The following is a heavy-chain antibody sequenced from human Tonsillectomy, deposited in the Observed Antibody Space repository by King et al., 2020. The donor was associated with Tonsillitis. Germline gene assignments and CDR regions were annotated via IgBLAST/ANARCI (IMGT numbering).Heavy chain of an antibody. D-gene: IGHD3-3*01. J-gene: IGHJ4*02. CDR1: GGSISSYY. V-gene: IGHV4-59*01. CDR2: IYYRGST. CDR3: ARGVCGTICGVVSFDY. Sequence: QLQESGPGLVKPSETLSLTCTVSGGSISSYYWSWIRQPPGKGLEGIGYIYYRGSTNYNPSLKSRATISVDTSKNQYSLTLSSVTAADTAVYYCARGVCGTICGVVSFDYWGQGTLVTVSS.